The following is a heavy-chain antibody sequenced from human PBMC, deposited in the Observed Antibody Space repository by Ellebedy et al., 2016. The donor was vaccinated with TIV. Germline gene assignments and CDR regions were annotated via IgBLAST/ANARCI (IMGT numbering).Heavy chain of an antibody. CDR3: ARGLFGSGRYSCDY. V-gene: IGHV3-48*04. D-gene: IGHD3-10*01. CDR2: ITSTSDTK. Sequence: GESLKISCVVSGFTFSSYWMTWVRQAPGKGLEWLSYITSTSDTKYYADSVKGRFTISRDNPKNSMYLQMDSLRAEDTGVYYCARGLFGSGRYSCDYWGQGTLVIVSS. CDR1: GFTFSSYW. J-gene: IGHJ4*02.